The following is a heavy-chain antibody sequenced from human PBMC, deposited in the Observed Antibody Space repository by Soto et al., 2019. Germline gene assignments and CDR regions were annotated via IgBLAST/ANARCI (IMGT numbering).Heavy chain of an antibody. CDR2: IYYSGRT. CDR3: ARQRTTVVTQAYFDH. CDR1: GESISSSSYY. Sequence: PSETLSLTCIVSGESISSSSYYWGWIRQPPGKGLEWIGSIYYSGRTYYNPSFKSRVTISIDTSKNQFSLKLSSVTATDTAVYYCARQRTTVVTQAYFDHWGRGALVTVSS. J-gene: IGHJ4*02. V-gene: IGHV4-39*01. D-gene: IGHD2-21*02.